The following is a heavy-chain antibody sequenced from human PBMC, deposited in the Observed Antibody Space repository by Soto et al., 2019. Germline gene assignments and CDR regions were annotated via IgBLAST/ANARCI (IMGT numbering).Heavy chain of an antibody. D-gene: IGHD1-1*01. CDR2: IYPSVSS. CDR1: GFAISRGYY. CDR3: AREKVGTTFFDN. V-gene: IGHV4-38-2*02. J-gene: IGHJ4*02. Sequence: SETLSLTCNVSGFAISRGYYWSWVRQPPGKGLEWIGSIYPSVSSYHNPSLESRLTLSIDTSKNQFTLKLASVTAADTALYYCAREKVGTTFFDNWGQGTQVTVS.